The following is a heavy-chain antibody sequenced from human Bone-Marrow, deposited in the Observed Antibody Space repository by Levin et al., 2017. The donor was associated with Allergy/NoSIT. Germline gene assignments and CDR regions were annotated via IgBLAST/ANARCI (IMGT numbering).Heavy chain of an antibody. CDR1: GFTFSSYG. Sequence: GGSLRLSCAASGFTFSSYGMHWVRQAPGKGLERVAVISYDGSNKYYADSVKGRFTISRDNSKNTLYLQMNSLRAEDTAVYYCAKDRPDNVLLWFGELFSHYDAFDNWGQGTMVTVSS. CDR2: ISYDGSNK. D-gene: IGHD3-10*01. V-gene: IGHV3-30*18. J-gene: IGHJ3*02. CDR3: AKDRPDNVLLWFGELFSHYDAFDN.